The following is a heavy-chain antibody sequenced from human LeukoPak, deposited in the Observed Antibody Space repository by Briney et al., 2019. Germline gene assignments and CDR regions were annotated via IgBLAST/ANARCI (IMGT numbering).Heavy chain of an antibody. CDR1: GFTFTNNF. J-gene: IGHJ5*02. CDR2: IKQDGSEK. D-gene: IGHD4-17*01. CDR3: ARGRGHDYGFNWFDP. V-gene: IGHV3-7*01. Sequence: GGSLRLSCAASGFTFTNNFMSWVRQAPGKGLEWVANIKQDGSEKYYVDSVKGRFTISRDNAKNSLYLQMNSLRAEDTAVYYCARGRGHDYGFNWFDPWGQGTLVTDSS.